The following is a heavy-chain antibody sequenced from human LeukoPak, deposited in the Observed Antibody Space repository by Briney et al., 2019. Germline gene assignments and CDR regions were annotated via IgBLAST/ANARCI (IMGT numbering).Heavy chain of an antibody. V-gene: IGHV4-59*08. CDR3: ARQSSPRLRYFDWPYFDY. Sequence: SETLSLTCTVSGGSISSYYWSWIRQPPGKGLEWIGYIYYSGSTNYNPSLKSRVTISVDTSKNQFSLKLSSVTAADTAVYYCARQSSPRLRYFDWPYFDYWGQGTLVTVSS. CDR2: IYYSGST. CDR1: GGSISSYY. D-gene: IGHD3-9*01. J-gene: IGHJ4*02.